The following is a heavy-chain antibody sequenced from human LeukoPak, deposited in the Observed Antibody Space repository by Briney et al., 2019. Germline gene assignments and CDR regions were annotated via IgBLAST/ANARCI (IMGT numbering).Heavy chain of an antibody. J-gene: IGHJ4*02. CDR1: GFTFSSYW. Sequence: GGSLRLSSAASGFTFSSYWMSWVRQAPGKGLEWVANIKQDGSEKYYVDSVKGRFTISRDNAKNSLYLQMNSLRAEDTAVYYCARDCSSTSCYLPSLDYWGQGTLVTVSS. D-gene: IGHD2-2*01. CDR3: ARDCSSTSCYLPSLDY. CDR2: IKQDGSEK. V-gene: IGHV3-7*01.